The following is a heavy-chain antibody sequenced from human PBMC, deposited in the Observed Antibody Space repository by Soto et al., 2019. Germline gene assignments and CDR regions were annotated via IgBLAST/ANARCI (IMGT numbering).Heavy chain of an antibody. V-gene: IGHV1-69*01. CDR1: GGTFSSYA. J-gene: IGHJ6*02. Sequence: QVQLVQSGAEVKKPGSSVKVSCKASGGTFSSYAISWVRQAPGQGLEWMGGIIPIFGTANYAQKFQGRVTINADESTSTAYMELSSLGSVDTGVYYCARGKRRVYYYGMDVWGQGTKVTVSS. D-gene: IGHD3-3*01. CDR2: IIPIFGTA. CDR3: ARGKRRVYYYGMDV.